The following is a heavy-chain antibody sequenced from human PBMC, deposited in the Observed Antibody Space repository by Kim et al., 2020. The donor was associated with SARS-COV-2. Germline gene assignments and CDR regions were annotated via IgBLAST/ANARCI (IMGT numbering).Heavy chain of an antibody. J-gene: IGHJ4*02. V-gene: IGHV3-11*01. CDR2: SAI. CDR3: ARGNGGGY. Sequence: SAIYYADHVKGRFTISRDNAKNSLYLQMNSLRAEDTAVYYCARGNGGGYWGQGTLVTVSS. D-gene: IGHD3-16*01.